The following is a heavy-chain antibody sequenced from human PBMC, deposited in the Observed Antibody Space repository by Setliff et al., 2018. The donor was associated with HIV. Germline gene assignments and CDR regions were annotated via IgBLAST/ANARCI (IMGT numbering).Heavy chain of an antibody. CDR1: GDTFTNYA. V-gene: IGHV1-3*01. CDR2: INAGNGDT. Sequence: GASVKVSRKASGDTFTNYAMHWVRQAPGQRLEWMGWINAGNGDTKYSQKFQGRVTITRDTSASTAYMDLSSLRSEDTAVYYCARGFSVYSSSDPLLNWLDPWGQGTLVTVSS. D-gene: IGHD6-6*01. CDR3: ARGFSVYSSSDPLLNWLDP. J-gene: IGHJ5*02.